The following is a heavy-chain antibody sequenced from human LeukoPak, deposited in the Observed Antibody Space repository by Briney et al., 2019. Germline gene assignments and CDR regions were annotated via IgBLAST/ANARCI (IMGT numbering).Heavy chain of an antibody. CDR2: INHSGST. Sequence: PSETLSLTCAVYGGSFSGYYWSWIRQPPGKGLEWIGEINHSGSTNYNPSLKSRVTISVDTSKNQFSLKLSSETAADTAVYYCASSGGYWGQGTLVTVSS. J-gene: IGHJ4*02. CDR1: GGSFSGYY. V-gene: IGHV4-34*01. CDR3: ASSGGY.